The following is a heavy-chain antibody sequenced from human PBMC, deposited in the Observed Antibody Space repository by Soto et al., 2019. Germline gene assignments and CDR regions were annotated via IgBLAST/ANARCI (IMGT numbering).Heavy chain of an antibody. CDR1: GLNFDDFA. J-gene: IGHJ4*02. CDR2: ITWNSRVL. CDR3: AKGRYDFWSPYYFDS. Sequence: LRLSCVGTGLNFDDFAMHWVRQAPGKGLEWVSGITWNSRVLAYADSVKGRFTISRDNARNSLYLQMDSLRDEDTALYYCAKGRYDFWSPYYFDSWGQGTQVTVSS. D-gene: IGHD3-3*01. V-gene: IGHV3-9*01.